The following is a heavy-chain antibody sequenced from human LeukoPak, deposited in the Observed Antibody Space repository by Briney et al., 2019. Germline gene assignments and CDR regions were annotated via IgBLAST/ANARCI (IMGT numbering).Heavy chain of an antibody. CDR3: AKVRMYSSGWYDY. Sequence: PGGSLRLSCAASGFTFSRYGMTWVRQAPGKGLEWVSGITGSGGITFYADSVKGRFTISRDNSKNTLYLQMNSLRAEDTAVYYCAKVRMYSSGWYDYWGQGTLVTVSS. CDR1: GFTFSRYG. D-gene: IGHD6-19*01. V-gene: IGHV3-23*01. J-gene: IGHJ4*02. CDR2: ITGSGGIT.